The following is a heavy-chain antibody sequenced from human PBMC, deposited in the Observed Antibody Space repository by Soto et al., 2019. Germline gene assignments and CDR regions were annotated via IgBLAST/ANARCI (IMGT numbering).Heavy chain of an antibody. CDR1: GGTFSGSV. J-gene: IGHJ6*02. D-gene: IGHD3-16*01. V-gene: IGHV1-69*01. CDR2: VMPMLGTT. Sequence: QMQVVQSGAEVKKPGSSVKVSCKLSGGTFSGSVISWVRQAPGQGLGWMGGVMPMLGTTSYALRFQGRLTIGADESTNTVTVDLSSLTSEDTAMYYCETYVWVGKASDVWGQGTKVTVSS. CDR3: ETYVWVGKASDV.